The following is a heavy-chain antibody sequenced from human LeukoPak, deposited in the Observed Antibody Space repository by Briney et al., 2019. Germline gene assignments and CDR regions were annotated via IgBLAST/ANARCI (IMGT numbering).Heavy chain of an antibody. Sequence: GGSLRLSCAASGFTFSSYAMHWVRQAPGKGLEWVAVISYDGSNKYYADSVKGRSTISRDNSKNTLYLQMNSLRAEDTAVYYCARGEWLADYWGQGTLVTVSS. J-gene: IGHJ4*02. CDR2: ISYDGSNK. CDR1: GFTFSSYA. V-gene: IGHV3-30-3*01. CDR3: ARGEWLADY. D-gene: IGHD6-19*01.